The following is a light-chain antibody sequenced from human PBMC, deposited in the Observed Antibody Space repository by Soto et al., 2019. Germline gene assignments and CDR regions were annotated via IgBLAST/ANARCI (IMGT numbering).Light chain of an antibody. Sequence: EIVLTQSPATLSVSPGERATLSCRASQSVSGNLAWYQQKPGQTPRLLIFGVSTRATGIPARFSGSESGTDFTLTISSLQSEDFAVYYCQQYNNWPPITFGQGTRLEIK. J-gene: IGKJ5*01. CDR3: QQYNNWPPIT. CDR1: QSVSGN. CDR2: GVS. V-gene: IGKV3-15*01.